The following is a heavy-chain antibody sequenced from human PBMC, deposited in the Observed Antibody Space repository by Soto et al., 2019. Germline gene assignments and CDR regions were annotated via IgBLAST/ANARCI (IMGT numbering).Heavy chain of an antibody. D-gene: IGHD6-19*01. Sequence: PSETLSLTCTVSGGSVSSGSYYWTWIRQPPGKGLEWLGYIYYSGTTNYNPPLKSRITISVDTSGNQFSLKLSSVTAADTAVYYCARGSVAGTMRGYYYYGMDVWGQGTTVTVSS. V-gene: IGHV4-61*01. CDR2: IYYSGTT. CDR3: ARGSVAGTMRGYYYYGMDV. J-gene: IGHJ6*02. CDR1: GGSVSSGSYY.